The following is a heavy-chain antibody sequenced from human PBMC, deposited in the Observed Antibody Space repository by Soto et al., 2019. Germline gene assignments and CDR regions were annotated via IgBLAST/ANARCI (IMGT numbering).Heavy chain of an antibody. CDR2: FYYSGST. J-gene: IGHJ4*02. CDR3: ARGPYSYESRGYFYFYYFDY. CDR1: GGSLCSNSHY. D-gene: IGHD3-22*01. V-gene: IGHV4-39*02. Sequence: SLTLRRPWTVSGGSLCSNSHYWGWIRHPPQRGQDRIGSFYYSGSTDYNPSLKSRVTISVDTSKSHFYLELSSVTAADTAVYYCARGPYSYESRGYFYFYYFDYWGQGSLVTVPS.